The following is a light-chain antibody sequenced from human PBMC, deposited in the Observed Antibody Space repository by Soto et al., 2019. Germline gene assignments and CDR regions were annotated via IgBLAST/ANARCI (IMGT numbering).Light chain of an antibody. CDR3: QQYTNWPQWT. J-gene: IGKJ1*01. Sequence: EIVMTQSPATLSVSPGERDTLSCRASQSVISNLALYQQKPGQAPRLLIYGASTRATGIPARFSGSGSGKEFALTITSLQSQDFAVYYCQQYTNWPQWTFGQGTKVEIK. V-gene: IGKV3-15*01. CDR1: QSVISN. CDR2: GAS.